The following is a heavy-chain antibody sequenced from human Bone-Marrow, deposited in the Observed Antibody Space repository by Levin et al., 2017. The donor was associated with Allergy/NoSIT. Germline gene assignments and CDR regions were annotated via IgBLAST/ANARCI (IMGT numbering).Heavy chain of an antibody. D-gene: IGHD3-22*01. J-gene: IGHJ4*02. CDR2: ISYDGSNK. V-gene: IGHV3-30*18. CDR1: GFTFSSYG. CDR3: AKDEVGIVGAFDY. Sequence: SCAASGFTFSSYGMHWVRQAPGKGLEWVAVISYDGSNKYYADSVKGRFTISRDNSKNTLYLQMNSLRAEDTAVYYCAKDEVGIVGAFDYWGQGTLVTVSS.